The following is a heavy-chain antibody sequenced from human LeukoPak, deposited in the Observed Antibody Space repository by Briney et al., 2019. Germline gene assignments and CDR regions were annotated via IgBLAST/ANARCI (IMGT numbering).Heavy chain of an antibody. CDR1: GFTFDDYA. CDR2: ISYDGRQK. J-gene: IGHJ4*02. D-gene: IGHD3-3*01. Sequence: PGGSLRLSCAASGFTFDDYAMHWVRQAPGKGLEWVAVISYDGRQKYYGDSVKGRFTISRDNPKNTLYLQMNSLRDDDTAVYYCARVFLERLTSGYFDNWGQGTLVTVSP. V-gene: IGHV3-30-3*01. CDR3: ARVFLERLTSGYFDN.